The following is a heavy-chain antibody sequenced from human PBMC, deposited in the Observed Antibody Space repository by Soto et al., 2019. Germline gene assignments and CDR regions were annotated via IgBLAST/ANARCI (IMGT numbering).Heavy chain of an antibody. V-gene: IGHV3-49*03. CDR3: TRAGVVDTGESYWFDP. CDR2: IRSKAYGGTT. CDR1: GFTFGDYA. D-gene: IGHD5-12*01. Sequence: PGGSLRLSCTASGFTFGDYAMSWFRQAPGKGLEWVGFIRSKAYGGTTEYAASVKGRFTISRDDSKSIAYLQMNSLKTEDTAVYYCTRAGVVDTGESYWFDPWGQGTLVT. J-gene: IGHJ5*02.